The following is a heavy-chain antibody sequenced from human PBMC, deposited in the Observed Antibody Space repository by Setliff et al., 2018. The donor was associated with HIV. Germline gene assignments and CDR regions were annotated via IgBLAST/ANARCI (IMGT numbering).Heavy chain of an antibody. CDR2: SIPLFGTT. CDR1: TNDFSSQS. V-gene: IGHV1-69*05. CDR3: ARDVDHMMDV. J-gene: IGHJ6*02. Sequence: SVKVSCKAFTNDFSSQSFSWVRQAPGQGLEWMGGSIPLFGTTNYAQKFQGRVTLTTDELMKTAYMELSSLRSEDTAVYYCARDVDHMMDVWGQGTTVTVSS.